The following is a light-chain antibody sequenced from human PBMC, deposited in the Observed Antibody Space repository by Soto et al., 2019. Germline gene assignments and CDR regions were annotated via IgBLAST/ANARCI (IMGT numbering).Light chain of an antibody. CDR1: SSDVGGYNY. J-gene: IGLJ3*02. CDR2: GVS. Sequence: QSVLTQPRSVSGSPGQSVTISCTGTSSDVGGYNYVSWYQLHPGTAPKLMIYGVSKRPSGVPDRFSGSKSGNTASLTISGLQAEDEADYYCCSYAGSYTWVFGGGTKLTVL. V-gene: IGLV2-11*01. CDR3: CSYAGSYTWV.